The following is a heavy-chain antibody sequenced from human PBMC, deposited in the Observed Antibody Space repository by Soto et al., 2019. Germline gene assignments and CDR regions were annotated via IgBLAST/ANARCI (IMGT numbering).Heavy chain of an antibody. V-gene: IGHV4-34*01. CDR1: GASFSGYS. CDR3: ARDEVRYYDFLGGYSEVGYYSGMDV. D-gene: IGHD3-3*01. CDR2: NNDRGST. J-gene: IGHJ6*02. Sequence: SSETLSLTCAVYGASFSGYSWNWIRQPPGKGLAWIGENNDRGSTNYNPSLKSRVTISVDTSKNQFSLQLSSVTAADTALYYCARDEVRYYDFLGGYSEVGYYSGMDVWGQGTTVTVSS.